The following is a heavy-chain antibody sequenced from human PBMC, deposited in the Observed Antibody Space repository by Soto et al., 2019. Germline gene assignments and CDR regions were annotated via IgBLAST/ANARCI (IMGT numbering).Heavy chain of an antibody. D-gene: IGHD3-10*01. CDR1: GGTFSSYA. CDR2: IIPIFGTA. CDR3: ARGMKHYYGSGSNAFDI. V-gene: IGHV1-69*01. J-gene: IGHJ3*02. Sequence: QVQLVQSGAEVKKPGSSVKVSCKASGGTFSSYAISWVRQAPGQGLEWMGGIIPIFGTANYAQKLQGRVTITADESTSTAYMELSSLRSEDTAVYYCARGMKHYYGSGSNAFDIWGQGTMVTVSS.